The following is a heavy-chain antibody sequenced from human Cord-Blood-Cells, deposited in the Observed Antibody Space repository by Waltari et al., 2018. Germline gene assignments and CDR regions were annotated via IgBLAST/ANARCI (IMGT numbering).Heavy chain of an antibody. Sequence: EVQLVESGGGLVQPGGSLRLSCAASGFTFSSYSMNWVRQAPGKGQEWVSYISSSGSTIYYADSVKGRFTISRDNAKNSLYLQMNSLRAEDTAVYYCARFDSSGAFDIWGQGTMVTVSS. CDR3: ARFDSSGAFDI. CDR1: GFTFSSYS. CDR2: ISSSGSTI. V-gene: IGHV3-48*01. J-gene: IGHJ3*02. D-gene: IGHD3-22*01.